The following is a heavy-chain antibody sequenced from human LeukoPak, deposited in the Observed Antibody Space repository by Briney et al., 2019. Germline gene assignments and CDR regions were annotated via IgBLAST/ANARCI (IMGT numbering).Heavy chain of an antibody. CDR3: AKSKTPYCSSANCLMFDY. J-gene: IGHJ4*02. V-gene: IGHV3-23*01. D-gene: IGHD2-2*01. Sequence: GGSLRLSCAASGFTFSSYAMSWVRQAPGKGLEWVSGISGSGGSTYDANSVKGRFTISKDNSKNTLYLQMNSLRAEDTAVYYCAKSKTPYCSSANCLMFDYWGQGALVTVSS. CDR2: ISGSGGST. CDR1: GFTFSSYA.